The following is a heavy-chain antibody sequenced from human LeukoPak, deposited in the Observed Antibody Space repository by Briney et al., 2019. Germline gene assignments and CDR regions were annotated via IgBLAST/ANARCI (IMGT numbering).Heavy chain of an antibody. D-gene: IGHD3-22*01. CDR1: GGTFSSYA. J-gene: IGHJ3*02. CDR2: IIPIFGTA. CDR3: ARVYYYDSSGYYDAFDI. Sequence: SVKVSCKASGGTFSSYAISWVLQAPGQGLEWMGGIIPIFGTANYAQKFQGRVTITADESTSTAYMELSSLRSEDTAVYYCARVYYYDSSGYYDAFDIWGQGTMVTVSS. V-gene: IGHV1-69*13.